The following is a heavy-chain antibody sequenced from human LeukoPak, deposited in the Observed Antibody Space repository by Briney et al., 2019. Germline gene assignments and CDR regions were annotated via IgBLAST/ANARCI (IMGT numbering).Heavy chain of an antibody. CDR3: TRDQMNY. D-gene: IGHD5-24*01. V-gene: IGHV3-53*01. CDR1: EFTVSRNY. Sequence: QPGGSLRLSCTASEFTVSRNYMLWVRQAPGKGLEWVSLIFSNGDTHYADSVKGRFTISRDTSKNTVYLQMNSLRVEDTAMYYCTRDQMNYWGQGTLVTVSS. J-gene: IGHJ4*02. CDR2: IFSNGDT.